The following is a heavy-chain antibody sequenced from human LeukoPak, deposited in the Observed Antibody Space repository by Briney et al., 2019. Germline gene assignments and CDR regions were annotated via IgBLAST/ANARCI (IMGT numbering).Heavy chain of an antibody. CDR2: ISSSGSTI. CDR1: GFTFSDYY. CDR3: ARDPPYYDILTGPRMDV. V-gene: IGHV3-11*01. J-gene: IGHJ6*02. Sequence: GGSLRLSCAASGFTFSDYYMSWIRQAPGKGLEWVSYISSSGSTIYYADSVKGRFTISRDNAKNSLYLQMNSLRAEDTAVYYCARDPPYYDILTGPRMDVWGQGTTVTVSS. D-gene: IGHD3-9*01.